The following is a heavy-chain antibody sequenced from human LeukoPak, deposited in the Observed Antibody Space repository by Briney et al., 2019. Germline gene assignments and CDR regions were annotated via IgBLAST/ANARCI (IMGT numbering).Heavy chain of an antibody. Sequence: GGSLRLSCAASGFTFSSHWMHWVRQAPGKGLVWVSRISPDGSTTKNADSVKGRFTISRDNAKNSLSLQMNSLRAEDTAVYFCARDYDWAFDYWGQGILVTVAS. D-gene: IGHD3-16*01. CDR2: ISPDGSTT. V-gene: IGHV3-74*03. J-gene: IGHJ4*02. CDR1: GFTFSSHW. CDR3: ARDYDWAFDY.